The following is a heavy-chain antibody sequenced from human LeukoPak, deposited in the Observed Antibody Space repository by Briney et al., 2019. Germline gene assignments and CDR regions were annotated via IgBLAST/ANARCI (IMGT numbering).Heavy chain of an antibody. Sequence: GASVKVSCKVSGYTLTDLSMHWVRQAPGQGLEWMGGIIPIFGTANYAQKFQGRVTITADESTSTAYMELSSLRSEDTAVYYCAREKREGVLRYFDWLPAAGYMDVWGKGTTVTISS. V-gene: IGHV1-69*13. CDR1: GYTLTDLS. CDR2: IIPIFGTA. D-gene: IGHD3-9*01. CDR3: AREKREGVLRYFDWLPAAGYMDV. J-gene: IGHJ6*03.